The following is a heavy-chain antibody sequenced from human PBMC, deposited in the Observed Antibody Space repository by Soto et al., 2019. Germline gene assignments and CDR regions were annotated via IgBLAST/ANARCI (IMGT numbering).Heavy chain of an antibody. CDR2: IVVDSGNT. CDR3: AAPAGRFGEQVYYYYGMEV. V-gene: IGHV1-58*01. Sequence: ASVKVSCKASGFTFTSSAVQWVRQARGQRLEWIGWIVVDSGNTNYAQKFQERVTITRDMSTSTAYMELSSLRSEDTAVYYCAAPAGRFGEQVYYYYGMEVWGQGTTVSVSS. CDR1: GFTFTSSA. D-gene: IGHD3-10*01. J-gene: IGHJ6*02.